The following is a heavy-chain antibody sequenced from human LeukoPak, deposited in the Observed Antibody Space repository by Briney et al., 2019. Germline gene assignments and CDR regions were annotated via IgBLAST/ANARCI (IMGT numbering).Heavy chain of an antibody. V-gene: IGHV5-51*01. CDR2: IYPGDSDT. CDR3: ARLNDYDSSGYYYVADY. CDR1: GYIFSTYW. Sequence: EQSLKISCKGSGYIFSTYWIGWVRQMPGKGLEWMGIIYPGDSDTRYSPSFQGQVTISADKSISAAYLQWSSLKASDTAMYYCARLNDYDSSGYYYVADYWGQGTLVTVSS. D-gene: IGHD3-22*01. J-gene: IGHJ4*02.